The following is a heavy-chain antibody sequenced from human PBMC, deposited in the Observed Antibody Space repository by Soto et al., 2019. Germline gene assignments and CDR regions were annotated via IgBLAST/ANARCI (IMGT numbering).Heavy chain of an antibody. CDR3: ARHSRYFDWLGAFDI. V-gene: IGHV4-4*02. CDR1: GGSISSSNW. CDR2: IYHSGST. Sequence: PSETLSLTCAVSGGSISSSNWWSWVRQPPGKGLEWIGEIYHSGSTNYNPSLKSRVTISVDKSKNQFSLKLSSVTAADTAVYYSARHSRYFDWLGAFDIWGQGTMITVSS. D-gene: IGHD3-9*01. J-gene: IGHJ3*02.